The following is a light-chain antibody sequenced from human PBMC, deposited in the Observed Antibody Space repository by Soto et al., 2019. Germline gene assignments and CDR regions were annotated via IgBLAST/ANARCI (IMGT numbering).Light chain of an antibody. CDR2: DAS. CDR1: QSVSSY. Sequence: EIVLTQSAATLSLSPGERATLSCRASQSVSSYLAWYQQKPGQAPRLLIYDASNRATGIPARFSGSGSGTDFTLTISSLEPEDFAVYYCQQRSNWSITFGQGTRLE. J-gene: IGKJ5*01. V-gene: IGKV3-11*01. CDR3: QQRSNWSIT.